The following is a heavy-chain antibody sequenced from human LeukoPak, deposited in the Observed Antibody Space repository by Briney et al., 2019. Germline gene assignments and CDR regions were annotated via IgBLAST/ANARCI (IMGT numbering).Heavy chain of an antibody. V-gene: IGHV3-74*01. Sequence: PGGSLRLSCAASGFTFSSYWMHWVRQAPGKGLVWVSHINNGGDSTAYADSVKGRFTISKDIAKNTLYLQMNSLRAEDTAVYHCARDNSYGLDVWGKGTTVTVSS. J-gene: IGHJ6*04. CDR3: ARDNSYGLDV. CDR2: INNGGDST. CDR1: GFTFSSYW.